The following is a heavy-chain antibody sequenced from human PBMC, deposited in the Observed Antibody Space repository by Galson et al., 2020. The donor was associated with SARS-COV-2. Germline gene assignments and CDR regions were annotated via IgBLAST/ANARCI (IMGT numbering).Heavy chain of an antibody. J-gene: IGHJ3*02. D-gene: IGHD3-16*02. CDR1: GGSISSSSYY. CDR3: ASEGLRLGELSLYAFDI. CDR2: LYYSGNT. V-gene: IGHV4-39*07. Sequence: ASETLSLTCAVSGGSISSSSYYWDWIRQPPGKGLEWIGSLYYSGNTYYNPSLKSRVTISVDTSKNQFSLKLSSVTAADTAVYYCASEGLRLGELSLYAFDIWGQGTMVTVSS.